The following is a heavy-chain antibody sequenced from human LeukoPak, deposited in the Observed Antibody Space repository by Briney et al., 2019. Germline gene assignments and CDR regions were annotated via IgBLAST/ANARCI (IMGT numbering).Heavy chain of an antibody. J-gene: IGHJ4*02. Sequence: GGSLRLSCAASGFTFSSYAMSWVRQAPGKGLEWVSAVSGSGGSTYYADSVKGRFTISRDNSKNTLNLQMNSLRAEDTAVYYCARDEAYCGGDCYPSDYWGQGTLVTVSS. CDR3: ARDEAYCGGDCYPSDY. D-gene: IGHD2-21*02. CDR1: GFTFSSYA. V-gene: IGHV3-23*01. CDR2: VSGSGGST.